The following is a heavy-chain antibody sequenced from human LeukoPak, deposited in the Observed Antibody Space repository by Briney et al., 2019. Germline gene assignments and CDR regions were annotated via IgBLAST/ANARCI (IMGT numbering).Heavy chain of an antibody. D-gene: IGHD3-10*01. J-gene: IGHJ4*02. CDR2: INHSGST. CDR1: GGSFSGYY. CDR3: ARGRMVRGVIITTPIDY. Sequence: RPSETLSLTCAVYGGSFSGYYWSWIRQPPGKGLEWIGEINHSGSTNCNPSLKSRVTISVDTSKNQFSLKLSSVTAADTAVYYCARGRMVRGVIITTPIDYWGQGTLVTVSS. V-gene: IGHV4-34*01.